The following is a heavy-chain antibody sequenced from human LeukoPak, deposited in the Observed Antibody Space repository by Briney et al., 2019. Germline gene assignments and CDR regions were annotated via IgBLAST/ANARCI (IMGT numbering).Heavy chain of an antibody. J-gene: IGHJ4*02. V-gene: IGHV3-21*01. Sequence: GGSLRLSCAASGFTFSSYSMNWVRQAPGKGLEWVSSISSSSSYIYYADSVKCRFTISRANAKTSLYVQMNSLRAEDTAVYYCARTGYSSGWYVGGEDYWGQGTLVTVSS. CDR2: ISSSSSYI. CDR1: GFTFSSYS. CDR3: ARTGYSSGWYVGGEDY. D-gene: IGHD6-19*01.